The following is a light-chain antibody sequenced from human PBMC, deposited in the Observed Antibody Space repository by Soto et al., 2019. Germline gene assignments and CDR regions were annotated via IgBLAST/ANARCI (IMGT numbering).Light chain of an antibody. CDR1: QSISSW. CDR3: QQYNTYSKT. J-gene: IGKJ1*01. CDR2: NAS. V-gene: IGKV1-5*03. Sequence: DIQMTQSPSTLSGSVGDRVTITCRASQSISSWLAWYQQKPGKAPKLLIYNASTLKSGVPSRFSGSGSGTEFTLTISSLQPDDFATYYCQQYNTYSKTFGQGTQVEIK.